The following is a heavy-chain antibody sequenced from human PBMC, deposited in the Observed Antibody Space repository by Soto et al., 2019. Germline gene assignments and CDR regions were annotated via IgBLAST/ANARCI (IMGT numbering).Heavy chain of an antibody. CDR1: GYTFTSYA. CDR2: INPNSGGT. Sequence: ASVKLSCKAPGYTFTSYAMHWVRQAPRQRLEWMGWINPNSGGTNYAQKFQGWVTMTRDTSISTAYMELSRLRSDDTAVYYCAREDILTGHNAFDIWGQGTMVTVSS. D-gene: IGHD3-9*01. V-gene: IGHV1-2*04. J-gene: IGHJ3*02. CDR3: AREDILTGHNAFDI.